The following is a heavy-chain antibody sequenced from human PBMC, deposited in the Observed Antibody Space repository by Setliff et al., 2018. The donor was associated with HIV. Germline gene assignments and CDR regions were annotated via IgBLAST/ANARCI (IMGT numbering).Heavy chain of an antibody. D-gene: IGHD2-2*01. Sequence: KPSETLSLTCAVYGGSFSDYYWGWIRQPPGKGLEWIASIYHSGTTHYNPSLKSRLTISIDTSENQFSLKLSSVTAADTAVYYCARLSTTSRDFDSWGQGTLVTVSS. CDR1: GGSFSDYY. V-gene: IGHV4-34*09. CDR2: IYHSGTT. J-gene: IGHJ4*02. CDR3: ARLSTTSRDFDS.